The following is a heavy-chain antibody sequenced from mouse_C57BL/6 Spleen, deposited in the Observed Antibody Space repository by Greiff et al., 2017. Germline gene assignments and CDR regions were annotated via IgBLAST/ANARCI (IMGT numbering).Heavy chain of an antibody. CDR1: GYSFTGYY. Sequence: VQLQQSGPELVKPGASVKISCKASGYSFTGYYMNWVKQSPEKSLEWIGEINPSTGGTTYNQKFKAKATLTVDKSSSTAYMQLKSLTSEDSAVYYCATIYYGNYYAMDYWGQGTSVTVSS. V-gene: IGHV1-42*01. J-gene: IGHJ4*01. CDR3: ATIYYGNYYAMDY. D-gene: IGHD2-1*01. CDR2: INPSTGGT.